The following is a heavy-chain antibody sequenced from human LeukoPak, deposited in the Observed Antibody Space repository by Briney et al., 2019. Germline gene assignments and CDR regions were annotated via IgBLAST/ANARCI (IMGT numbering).Heavy chain of an antibody. V-gene: IGHV1-2*06. Sequence: ASVKVSCKASGYTFTGYYMHWVRQAPGQGLEWMGRINPNSGGTNYAQKFQGRVTMTRDTSISTAYMELSRLRSDDTAVYYCARSMYSSGWGYNWFDPWGQGTLVTVSS. CDR2: INPNSGGT. CDR3: ARSMYSSGWGYNWFDP. CDR1: GYTFTGYY. D-gene: IGHD6-19*01. J-gene: IGHJ5*02.